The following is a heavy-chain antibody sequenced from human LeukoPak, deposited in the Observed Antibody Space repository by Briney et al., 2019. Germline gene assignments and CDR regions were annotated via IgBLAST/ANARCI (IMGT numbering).Heavy chain of an antibody. V-gene: IGHV4-34*01. CDR2: INHSGST. CDR3: ARGSRLGYCSSTRCRPRGNWFDP. D-gene: IGHD2-2*01. Sequence: SETLSLTCAVYGGSFSGYYWSWIRQPPGKGLEWIGEINHSGSTNYNPSLKSRVTISVDTSKNQFSLKLSSVTAADTAVYYCARGSRLGYCSSTRCRPRGNWFDPWGQGTLVTVSS. J-gene: IGHJ5*02. CDR1: GGSFSGYY.